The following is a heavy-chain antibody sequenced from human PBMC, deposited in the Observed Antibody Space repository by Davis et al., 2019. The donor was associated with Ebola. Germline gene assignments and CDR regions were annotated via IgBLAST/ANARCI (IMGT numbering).Heavy chain of an antibody. V-gene: IGHV3-21*04. J-gene: IGHJ4*02. D-gene: IGHD4-23*01. CDR1: GFTFSSYS. CDR3: AKGGLRWPRGY. CDR2: ISSSSSYI. Sequence: GESLKISCAASGFTFSSYSMNWVRQAPGKGLEWVSSISSSSSYIYYADSVKGRFTISRDNSKNTLYLQMNSLRAEDTAVYYCAKGGLRWPRGYWGQGTLVTVSS.